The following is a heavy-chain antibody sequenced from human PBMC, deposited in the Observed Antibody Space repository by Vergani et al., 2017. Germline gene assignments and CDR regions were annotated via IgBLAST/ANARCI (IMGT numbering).Heavy chain of an antibody. CDR1: GFTFSSYA. V-gene: IGHV3-33*01. CDR2: IWYDGSNK. D-gene: IGHD6-13*01. CDR3: ARIAQQLTRTARSWFDP. Sequence: VQLVESGGGLVQPGGSLRLSCVASGFTFSSYAMHWVRQAPGKGLEWVAVIWYDGSNKYYADSVKGRFTISRDNSKNTLYLQMNSLRAEDTAVYYCARIAQQLTRTARSWFDPWGQGTLVTVSS. J-gene: IGHJ5*02.